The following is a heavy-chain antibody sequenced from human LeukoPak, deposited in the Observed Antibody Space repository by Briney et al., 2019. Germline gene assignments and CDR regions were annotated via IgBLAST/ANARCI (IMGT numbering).Heavy chain of an antibody. V-gene: IGHV3-23*01. CDR3: AKGAEEGVVITSVYYYYMDV. J-gene: IGHJ6*03. CDR1: GVTFSSHG. CDR2: ISGSGYNT. D-gene: IGHD3-22*01. Sequence: GGTLRLSCAASGVTFSSHGMSWVRQAPGKGLEWVSTISGSGYNTYYADSVMGRFTISRDNSKNTMYLQMNSLRAEDTAVYYCAKGAEEGVVITSVYYYYMDVWGKGTTVTISS.